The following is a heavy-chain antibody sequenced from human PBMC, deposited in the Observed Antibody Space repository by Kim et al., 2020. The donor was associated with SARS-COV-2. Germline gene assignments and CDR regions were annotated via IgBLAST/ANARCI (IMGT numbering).Heavy chain of an antibody. CDR3: AKTKDFISSSLDN. J-gene: IGHJ4*02. V-gene: IGHV3-23*01. D-gene: IGHD6-6*01. CDR1: GFTLDNSA. CDR2: ITYNGDTT. Sequence: GGSLRLSCVASGFTLDNSAMTWVRQAPGKGPEWLSGITYNGDTTYYTDSVKGRFSIFRDNSKNTLYLQMNGLRAEDTALYYCAKTKDFISSSLDNWGQGTLVTVSS.